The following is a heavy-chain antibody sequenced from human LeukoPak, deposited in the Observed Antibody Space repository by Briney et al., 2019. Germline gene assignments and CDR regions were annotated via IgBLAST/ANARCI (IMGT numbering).Heavy chain of an antibody. CDR2: ISAYNGNT. Sequence: EASVKVSCKPSRYTFTIYGISWLRQAPGQGLESMGWISAYNGNTNFAQKLQGRVTMTTDTSTSTAYMDLRSLRSDDTAVYYCARDQAATNTQVRFCLDWGQGTLVTVSS. D-gene: IGHD3-9*01. CDR1: RYTFTIYG. V-gene: IGHV1-18*01. CDR3: ARDQAATNTQVRFCLD. J-gene: IGHJ4*02.